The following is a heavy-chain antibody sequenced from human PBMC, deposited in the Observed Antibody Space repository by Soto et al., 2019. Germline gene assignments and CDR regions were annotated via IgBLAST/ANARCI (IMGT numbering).Heavy chain of an antibody. J-gene: IGHJ5*02. CDR1: GGSVSSASYY. Sequence: PSETLSLTCTVSGGSVSSASYYWNWIRQPPGQGLEWIGYISYSGSTDYNPTLKSRVTISADTSKNQFSLRLSSVTAADTAVYYCATGRYSSGWLDVWGQGTLVTVSS. D-gene: IGHD6-19*01. CDR2: ISYSGST. V-gene: IGHV4-61*01. CDR3: ATGRYSSGWLDV.